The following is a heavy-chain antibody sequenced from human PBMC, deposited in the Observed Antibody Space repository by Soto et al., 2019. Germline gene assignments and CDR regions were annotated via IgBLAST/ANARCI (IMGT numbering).Heavy chain of an antibody. CDR3: AREGYDEDSSGYQNYAFDI. CDR1: GYTFTIYA. D-gene: IGHD3-22*01. Sequence: ASVKVSCKASGYTFTIYAMHWVRQAPGQRLEWMGWINAGNGNTKYSQKFQGRVTITRDTSASTAYMELSSLRSEDTAVYYCAREGYDEDSSGYQNYAFDIWGQGTRVTVAS. V-gene: IGHV1-3*01. J-gene: IGHJ3*02. CDR2: INAGNGNT.